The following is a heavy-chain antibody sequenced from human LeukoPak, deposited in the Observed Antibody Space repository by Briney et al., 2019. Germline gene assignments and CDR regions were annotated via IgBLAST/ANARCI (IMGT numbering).Heavy chain of an antibody. CDR1: GGSLSSSSYY. J-gene: IGHJ4*02. V-gene: IGHV4-39*01. D-gene: IGHD5-18*01. CDR3: ARQVGYTYGQVDY. CDR2: IYSSGSS. Sequence: SETLSLTCTVSGGSLSSSSYYWGWIRQPPGKGLEWIGSIYSSGSSYYNPSLKSRVTISVDTSKNQFSLKLSSVTAADTAVYYCARQVGYTYGQVDYWGQGTLVTVSS.